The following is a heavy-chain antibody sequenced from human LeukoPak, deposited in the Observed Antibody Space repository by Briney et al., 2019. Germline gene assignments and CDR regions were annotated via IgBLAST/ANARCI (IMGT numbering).Heavy chain of an antibody. D-gene: IGHD1-1*01. CDR2: IKSKTDGGTT. CDR1: GFTFSKAS. V-gene: IGHV3-15*01. CDR3: IIDHWSCYYYYVMDL. J-gene: IGHJ6*02. Sequence: GGSLRLSCAASGFTFSKASMSWVRQAPGKGLEWVGRIKSKTDGGTTDYAAPVKGRFTMSRDDSKNTLYLQMNSLKTEDTAVYCCIIDHWSCYYYYVMDLWGQGTTVSVSS.